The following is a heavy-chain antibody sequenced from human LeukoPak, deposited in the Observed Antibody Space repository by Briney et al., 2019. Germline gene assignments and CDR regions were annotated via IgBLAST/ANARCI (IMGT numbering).Heavy chain of an antibody. J-gene: IGHJ5*02. Sequence: GGSLRLSCAASGFTFSSYWMHWVRQAPGKGLVWVSRLNTDGSRTSYADSVKGRFTISRDNAKNSLYLQMSSLRAEDTAVYYCAREWESDLWGQGTLVTVSS. D-gene: IGHD1-26*01. CDR3: AREWESDL. V-gene: IGHV3-74*01. CDR1: GFTFSSYW. CDR2: LNTDGSRT.